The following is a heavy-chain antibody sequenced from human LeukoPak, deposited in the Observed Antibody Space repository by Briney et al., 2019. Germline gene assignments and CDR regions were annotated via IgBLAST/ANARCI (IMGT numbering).Heavy chain of an antibody. CDR1: GGSISSYY. CDR3: ARGGIAAAEGWFDP. V-gene: IGHV4-59*01. CDR2: IYYSGST. J-gene: IGHJ5*02. D-gene: IGHD6-13*01. Sequence: SETLSLTCTVSGGSISSYYWSWIRQPPGKGLEWIGYIYYSGSTNYNPSLKSRVTISVDTSKDQFSLKLSSVTAADTAVYYCARGGIAAAEGWFDPWGQGTLVTVSS.